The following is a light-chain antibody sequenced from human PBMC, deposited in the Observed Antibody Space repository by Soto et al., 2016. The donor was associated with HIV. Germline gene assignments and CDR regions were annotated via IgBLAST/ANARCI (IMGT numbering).Light chain of an antibody. CDR2: GEN. CDR3: LSWDNGDV. CDR1: SPKNYS. J-gene: IGLJ1*01. V-gene: IGLV3-19*01. Sequence: SSELTQDPSVSVALGQTVRISCQGDSPKNYSASWYQQKPGQAPVLVIXGENIRPSGIPDRFPGSRSGDKVSLTITGAQADDEADYYCLSWDNGDVFGSGTKVTVL.